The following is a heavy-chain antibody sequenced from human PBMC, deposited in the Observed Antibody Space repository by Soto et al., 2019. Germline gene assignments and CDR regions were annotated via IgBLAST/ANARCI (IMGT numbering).Heavy chain of an antibody. J-gene: IGHJ4*02. CDR3: ASLAGTGHFGY. D-gene: IGHD6-19*01. CDR1: GGSISSYY. V-gene: IGHV4-59*08. CDR2: IYYSGST. Sequence: PSETLSLTCTVSGGSISSYYWSWIRQPPGKGLEWIGYIYYSGSTNYNPSLKSRVTISVDTSKNQFSLKLSSVTAADTAVYYCASLAGTGHFGYWGQGTLVTVSS.